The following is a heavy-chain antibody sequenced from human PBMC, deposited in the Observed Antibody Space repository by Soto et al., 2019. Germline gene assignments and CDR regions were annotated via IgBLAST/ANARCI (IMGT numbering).Heavy chain of an antibody. D-gene: IGHD3-10*01. Sequence: EVQVLESGGGLVQPGGSLRLSCAASGFTFSSYAMTWVRQAPGKGLEWVSSIGGSGGSTFYADSVKGRFTISRDNSKNTLYLQMNSLRVEDTAVYYCAKDSMIRGVNGMDVWGQGTTVTVSS. CDR1: GFTFSSYA. CDR2: IGGSGGST. J-gene: IGHJ6*02. CDR3: AKDSMIRGVNGMDV. V-gene: IGHV3-23*01.